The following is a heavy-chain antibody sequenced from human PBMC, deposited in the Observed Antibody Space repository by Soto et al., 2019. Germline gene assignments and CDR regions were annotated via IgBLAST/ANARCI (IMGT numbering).Heavy chain of an antibody. J-gene: IGHJ4*02. CDR1: GYSISSGYY. CDR2: IYHSGST. V-gene: IGHV4-38-2*02. D-gene: IGHD1-26*01. CDR3: AKDCLHIGAAVGAYRY. Sequence: SETLSLTCAVSGYSISSGYYWGWIRQPPGKGLEWIGSIYHSGSTYYNPSLKSRVTISVDTSKNQFSLKLSSVTAADTAVYYCAKDCLHIGAAVGAYRYWGQGTLVTVSS.